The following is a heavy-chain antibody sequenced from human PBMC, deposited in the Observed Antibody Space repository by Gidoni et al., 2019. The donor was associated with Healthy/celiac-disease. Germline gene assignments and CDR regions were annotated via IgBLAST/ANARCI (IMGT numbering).Heavy chain of an antibody. J-gene: IGHJ6*02. D-gene: IGHD6-6*01. Sequence: QVQLVQSGAEVKKPGSSVKVSCTASVGTFSSYATRWVRQAPGQGLKWMGGSIPIFGTSNYAQKFQGRVTITADESTSTAYMELSSLRSEDTAVYYCARVGSGGAYSSSPYYYYGMDVWGQGTTVTVSS. CDR1: VGTFSSYA. V-gene: IGHV1-69*01. CDR3: ARVGSGGAYSSSPYYYYGMDV. CDR2: SIPIFGTS.